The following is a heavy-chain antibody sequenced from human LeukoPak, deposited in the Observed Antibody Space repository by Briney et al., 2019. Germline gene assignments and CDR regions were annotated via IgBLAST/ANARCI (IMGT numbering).Heavy chain of an antibody. V-gene: IGHV3-23*01. D-gene: IGHD3-10*01. CDR2: ISGSGDNT. CDR3: AKASVWTMVRVVSYFDE. J-gene: IGHJ4*02. CDR1: GFTFGSYA. Sequence: PGGSLRLSCAASGFTFGSYAMHWVRQAPGKGLEWVSGISGSGDNTWYADSVKGRFTISRDNSKKTLDLQMHSLRAEDTAVYYCAKASVWTMVRVVSYFDEWGQGIQVTVSS.